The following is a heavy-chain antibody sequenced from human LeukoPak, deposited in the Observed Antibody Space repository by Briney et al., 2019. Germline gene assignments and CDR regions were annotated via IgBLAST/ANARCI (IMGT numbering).Heavy chain of an antibody. CDR3: ARVGYYDSSGYSY. Sequence: SVKVSCKASGYTFTSYDINWVRQATGQGLEWMGWIIPIFGTANYAQKFQGRVTITTDESTSTAYMELSSLRSEDTAVYYCARVGYYDSSGYSYWGQGTLVTVSS. CDR1: GYTFTSYD. V-gene: IGHV1-69*05. J-gene: IGHJ4*02. CDR2: IIPIFGTA. D-gene: IGHD3-22*01.